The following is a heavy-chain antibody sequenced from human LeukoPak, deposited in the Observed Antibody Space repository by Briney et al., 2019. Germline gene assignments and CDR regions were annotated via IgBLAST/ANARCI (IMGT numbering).Heavy chain of an antibody. CDR3: ARVMIAAAGTPDDFAFDI. J-gene: IGHJ3*02. CDR2: INHSGST. Sequence: SETLSLTCAVYGGSFSGYYWSWIRQPPEKGLEWIGEINHSGSTNYNPSLKSRVTISVDTSKNQFSLKLSSVTAADTAVYYCARVMIAAAGTPDDFAFDIWGQGTMVTVSS. D-gene: IGHD6-13*01. CDR1: GGSFSGYY. V-gene: IGHV4-34*01.